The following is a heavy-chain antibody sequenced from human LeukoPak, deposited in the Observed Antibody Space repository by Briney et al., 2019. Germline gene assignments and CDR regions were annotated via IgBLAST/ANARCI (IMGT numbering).Heavy chain of an antibody. CDR2: IYYSGST. V-gene: IGHV4-39*01. D-gene: IGHD3-22*01. CDR1: GGSIISSDYH. CDR3: ARISYYDSSGYYYPLFDY. J-gene: IGHJ4*02. Sequence: SETLSLTCTVSGGSIISSDYHWGWVRQPPGKGLEWIGSIYYSGSTYYNPSLKSRVTISVDTSKNQFSLKLSSVTAADTAVYYCARISYYDSSGYYYPLFDYWGQGTLVTVSS.